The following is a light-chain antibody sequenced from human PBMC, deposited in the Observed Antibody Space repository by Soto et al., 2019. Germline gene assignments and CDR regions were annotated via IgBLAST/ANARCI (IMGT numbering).Light chain of an antibody. CDR3: QQSFTMPRT. CDR1: QSVNRY. V-gene: IGKV1-39*01. J-gene: IGKJ3*01. Sequence: DIQMIQSPSSLSASVGDRVTITCRASQSVNRYLNWYQQEPGKAPKLLIYTASSLQSGVPSRFSGSGSGTDFTLTISSLQPEDFAIYYCQQSFTMPRTFGPVTKVDFK. CDR2: TAS.